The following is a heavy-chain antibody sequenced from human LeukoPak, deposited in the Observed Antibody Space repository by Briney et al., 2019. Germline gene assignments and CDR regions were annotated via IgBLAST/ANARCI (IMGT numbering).Heavy chain of an antibody. CDR2: INHSGST. CDR1: GGSFSGYY. J-gene: IGHJ6*03. V-gene: IGHV4-34*01. Sequence: PSESLSLTCAVYGGSFSGYYWSWIRQPPGKGLEWIGEINHSGSTNYNPSLKSRVTISVDTSKNQFSLKLSSVTAADTAVYYCARHCPQYDYVWGSYRWDYMDVWGKGTTVTISS. CDR3: ARHCPQYDYVWGSYRWDYMDV. D-gene: IGHD3-16*02.